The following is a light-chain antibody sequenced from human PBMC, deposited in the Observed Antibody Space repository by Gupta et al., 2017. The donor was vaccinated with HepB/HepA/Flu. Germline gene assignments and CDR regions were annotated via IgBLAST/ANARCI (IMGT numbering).Light chain of an antibody. CDR2: AAS. Sequence: DIQMTPSPPSLSASVGDRVTITRRASQSIRSYLNWYQQKPWKAPKLLIYAASSLQSGVPSRFSGSGSGTDFTLTISRLQPEDFATYYCQQSHSTPYTFGQGTKVEIK. CDR1: QSIRSY. CDR3: QQSHSTPYT. V-gene: IGKV1-39*01. J-gene: IGKJ2*01.